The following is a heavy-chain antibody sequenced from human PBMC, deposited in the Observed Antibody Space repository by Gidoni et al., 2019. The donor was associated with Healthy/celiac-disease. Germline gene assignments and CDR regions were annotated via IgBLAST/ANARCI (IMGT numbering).Heavy chain of an antibody. CDR2: IYYSGST. J-gene: IGHJ4*02. Sequence: QLQLQESGPGLVKPSETLSLTCTVPGGSISSSSYYWGWIRQPPGKGLEWIGSIYYSGSTYYNPSLKSRVTISVDTSKNQFSLKLSSVTAADTAVYYCAREGLASTQLDWGQGTLVTVSS. D-gene: IGHD3-3*02. CDR3: AREGLASTQLD. V-gene: IGHV4-39*02. CDR1: GGSISSSSYY.